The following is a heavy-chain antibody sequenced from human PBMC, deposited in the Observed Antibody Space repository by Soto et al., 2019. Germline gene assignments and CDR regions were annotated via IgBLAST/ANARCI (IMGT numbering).Heavy chain of an antibody. D-gene: IGHD6-13*01. CDR1: GYSFTSYY. V-gene: IGHV1-46*01. CDR2: INPDAGST. CDR3: ARAGSWYEY. J-gene: IGHJ4*02. Sequence: QVQLVQSGAEVKKPGASVKVSCKVSGYSFTSYYMHWVRQAPGQGLEWMGVINPDAGSTTYAQKFQGRVTMTRDTSTSTVYMELSSLRSDDTALYYCARAGSWYEYWGQGTLVTVSS.